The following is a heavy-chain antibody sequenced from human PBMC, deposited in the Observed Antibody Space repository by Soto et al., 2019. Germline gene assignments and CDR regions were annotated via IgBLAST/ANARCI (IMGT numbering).Heavy chain of an antibody. CDR1: GFTSSDYY. J-gene: IGHJ6*02. CDR2: ISSSGSTI. V-gene: IGHV3-11*01. D-gene: IGHD1-20*01. Sequence: GGSLRLSWAASGFTSSDYYMSWIRQAPGKGLEGVSYISSSGSTIYYADSVKGRFTISRHNAKNSLYLQMNSLRAEDTAVYYCARGALITGTLHYYYYGMDVWGQGTTVTVSS. CDR3: ARGALITGTLHYYYYGMDV.